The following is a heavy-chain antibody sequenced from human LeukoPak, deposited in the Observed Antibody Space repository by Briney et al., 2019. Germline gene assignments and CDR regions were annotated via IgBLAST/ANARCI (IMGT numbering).Heavy chain of an antibody. CDR1: GFTFRSYA. Sequence: GGSLRLSCEASGFTFRSYAMNWVRQAPGKGLEWVSSLSSTTTYIYYADSMKGRFTISRDNAKNSLYLQMNSLRAEDTAVYYCARDLDSGAAAHRGGFDYWGQGTLVTVSS. V-gene: IGHV3-21*01. CDR3: ARDLDSGAAAHRGGFDY. CDR2: LSSTTTYI. D-gene: IGHD6-13*01. J-gene: IGHJ4*02.